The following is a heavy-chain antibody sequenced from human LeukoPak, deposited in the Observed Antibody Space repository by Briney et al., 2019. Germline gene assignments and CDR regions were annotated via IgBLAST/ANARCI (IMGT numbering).Heavy chain of an antibody. Sequence: GGSLRLSCAASGFTFSSYGMSWVRQAPGKGLEWVSVIYSGGSTYYADSVKGRFTISRDNSKNTLYLQMNSLRAEDTAVYYCARASIAVALDVWGKGTTVTISS. CDR2: IYSGGST. CDR3: ARASIAVALDV. J-gene: IGHJ6*04. CDR1: GFTFSSYG. V-gene: IGHV3-53*01. D-gene: IGHD6-19*01.